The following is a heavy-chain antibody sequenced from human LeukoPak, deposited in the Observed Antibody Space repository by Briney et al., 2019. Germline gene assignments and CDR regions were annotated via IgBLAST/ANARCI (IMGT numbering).Heavy chain of an antibody. CDR1: GFTFSSYW. CDR3: ARDPWGYRAGVLDF. D-gene: IGHD5-18*01. Sequence: GRSLRLPCGASGFTFSSYWMHWVRQAPGKGLVWVSRINTDGTTTDHADSVKGRFTISRDNAKNTLFLQMNSLRAEDTAVYYCARDPWGYRAGVLDFWGLGTLVTVSS. J-gene: IGHJ4*02. CDR2: INTDGTTT. V-gene: IGHV3-74*01.